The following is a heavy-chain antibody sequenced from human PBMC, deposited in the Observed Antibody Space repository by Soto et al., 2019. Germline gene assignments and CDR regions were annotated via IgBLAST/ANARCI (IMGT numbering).Heavy chain of an antibody. Sequence: SETLSLTCAVSGGSISSGGYSWSWIRQPPGKGLEWIGYIYHSGSTYYNPSLKSRVTISVDRSKNQFSLKLSSVTAADTAVYYCARCRVRGVIIKDNWFEPWGQGTRVTVSS. CDR2: IYHSGST. CDR3: ARCRVRGVIIKDNWFEP. D-gene: IGHD3-10*01. CDR1: GGSISSGGYS. J-gene: IGHJ5*02. V-gene: IGHV4-30-2*01.